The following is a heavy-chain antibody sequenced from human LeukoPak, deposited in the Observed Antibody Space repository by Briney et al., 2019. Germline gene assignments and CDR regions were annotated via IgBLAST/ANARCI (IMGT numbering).Heavy chain of an antibody. CDR1: GGSISSSY. Sequence: SGTLSLTCTVSGGSISSSYWSWIRQPPGEGLEWIGYIYYTGSTNYNPSLKSRVTISVDTSKNQFSLRLSSVTGADTAVYYCARGGDGYTWNYWGQGTLVTVSS. J-gene: IGHJ4*02. D-gene: IGHD5-24*01. V-gene: IGHV4-59*01. CDR2: IYYTGST. CDR3: ARGGDGYTWNY.